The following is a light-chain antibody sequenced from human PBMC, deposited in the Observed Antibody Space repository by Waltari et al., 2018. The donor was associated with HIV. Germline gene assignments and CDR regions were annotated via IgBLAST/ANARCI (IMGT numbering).Light chain of an antibody. Sequence: QSALTQPASVPGSPGQSLTIPCTGISRDVGGYNYVSWYQQNPGKAPKVMIYDVSNRPSGVSNRVSGSKSGNTASLPISGLQAEDEADYYCSSYTSSFTLLFGGGTKLTVL. J-gene: IGLJ2*01. V-gene: IGLV2-14*01. CDR2: DVS. CDR3: SSYTSSFTLL. CDR1: SRDVGGYNY.